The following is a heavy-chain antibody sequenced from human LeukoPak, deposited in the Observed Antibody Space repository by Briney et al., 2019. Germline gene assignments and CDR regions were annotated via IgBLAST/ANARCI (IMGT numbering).Heavy chain of an antibody. J-gene: IGHJ4*02. CDR2: IWYDGSNK. Sequence: GRSLRLSCAASGFNFSSYGMHWVRQAPGKGLEGVAVIWYDGSNKYYADSVKGRFTISRDNSKNTLYLQMNSLRAEDTAVYYCAREERGGGSYYFDYWGQGALVTVSS. CDR1: GFNFSSYG. CDR3: AREERGGGSYYFDY. D-gene: IGHD2-15*01. V-gene: IGHV3-33*01.